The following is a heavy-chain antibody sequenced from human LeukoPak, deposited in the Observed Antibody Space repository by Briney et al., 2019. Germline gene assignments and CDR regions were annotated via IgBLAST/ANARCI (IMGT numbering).Heavy chain of an antibody. V-gene: IGHV4-59*08. Sequence: SETLSLTCTVSGGSISSYYWSWIRQPPGKGLEWIGYIYYSGSTNYNPSLKSRVTISVDTSKNQFSLKLSSVTAADTAVYYCARHLSGFEGYAFDIWGQGTMVTVSS. CDR3: ARHLSGFEGYAFDI. CDR2: IYYSGST. CDR1: GGSISSYY. J-gene: IGHJ3*02.